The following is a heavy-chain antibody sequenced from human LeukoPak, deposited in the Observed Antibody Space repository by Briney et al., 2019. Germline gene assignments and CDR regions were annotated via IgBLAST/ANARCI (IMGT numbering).Heavy chain of an antibody. CDR3: SKATPPRDGSNPDY. Sequence: GGSLRLSCAASGFTFSMHWVRQAPGKGLEWVAVISYDGRNKYYADSVKGRFTISRDNSKNTLYLQMNSLRAEDTALYYCSKATPPRDGSNPDYWGQGTLVTVSS. D-gene: IGHD4-4*01. CDR1: GFTFS. J-gene: IGHJ4*02. V-gene: IGHV3-30*18. CDR2: ISYDGRNK.